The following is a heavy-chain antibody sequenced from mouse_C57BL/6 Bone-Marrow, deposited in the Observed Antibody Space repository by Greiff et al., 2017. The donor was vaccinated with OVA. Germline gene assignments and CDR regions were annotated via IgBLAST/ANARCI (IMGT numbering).Heavy chain of an antibody. V-gene: IGHV5-6*01. CDR1: GFTFSSYG. D-gene: IGHD2-2*01. CDR2: ISSGGSYT. J-gene: IGHJ3*01. CDR3: ARHGYDGSWFAY. Sequence: EVMLVESGGDLVKPGGSLKLSCAASGFTFSSYGMSWVRQTPDKRLEWVATISSGGSYTYYPDSVKGRFTISRDNAKNTLYLQMSSLKSEDTAMYYCARHGYDGSWFAYWGQGTLVTVSA.